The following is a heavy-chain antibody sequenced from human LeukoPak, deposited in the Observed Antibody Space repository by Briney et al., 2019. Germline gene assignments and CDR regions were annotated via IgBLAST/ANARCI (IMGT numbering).Heavy chain of an antibody. Sequence: SVKVSCKASGGTFITYTINWVRQAPGQGLEWVGGIIPIFGTANYAQKFQGRVTVTTDDSTSTAFMELSSLRSEDTAVYYCATYMLRDNWNVHTFDSWGQGTLVTVSS. D-gene: IGHD1-1*01. CDR3: ATYMLRDNWNVHTFDS. V-gene: IGHV1-69*05. CDR1: GGTFITYT. CDR2: IIPIFGTA. J-gene: IGHJ4*01.